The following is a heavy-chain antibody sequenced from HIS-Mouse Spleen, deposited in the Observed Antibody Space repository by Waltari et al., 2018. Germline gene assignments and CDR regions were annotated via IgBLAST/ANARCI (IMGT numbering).Heavy chain of an antibody. CDR3: AYGEYFDY. D-gene: IGHD4-17*01. CDR1: GSSISSSGCY. J-gene: IGHJ4*02. V-gene: IGHV4-39*01. Sequence: QLQVQESSTGMVKPSETLSLTCTVSGSSISSSGCYWGWIRQPPGKGLEWIGSIYYSGSTYYNPSLKSRVTISVETSKNQFSLKLSSVTAADTAVYYCAYGEYFDYWGQGTLVTVSS. CDR2: IYYSGST.